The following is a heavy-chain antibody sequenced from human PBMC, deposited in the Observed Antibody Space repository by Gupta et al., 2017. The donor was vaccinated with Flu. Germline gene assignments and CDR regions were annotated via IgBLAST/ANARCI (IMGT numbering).Heavy chain of an antibody. D-gene: IGHD2-2*01. CDR2: SDGSST. J-gene: IGHJ6*03. Sequence: SDGSSTSYADSVKGRFTISRDNAKNTLYLQMNSLRAEDTAVYYCARDFSQYCSSTSCYLNYMDVWGKGTTVTVSS. CDR3: ARDFSQYCSSTSCYLNYMDV. V-gene: IGHV3-74*01.